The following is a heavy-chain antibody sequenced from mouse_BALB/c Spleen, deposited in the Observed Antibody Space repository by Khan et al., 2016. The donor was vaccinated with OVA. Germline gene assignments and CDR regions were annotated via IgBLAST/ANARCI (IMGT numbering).Heavy chain of an antibody. Sequence: MQLEESGGGIVQPGGSLKRSCAASRSTISSYGMSSVRQTPDKRLELVATIDSNGGSTDYPHSVKRRFTISGDNAKNALYLQMRSLKSEDTARYYCARSAIWGQGTTLTVSS. V-gene: IGHV5-6-3*01. CDR3: ARSAI. J-gene: IGHJ2*01. CDR1: RSTISSYG. D-gene: IGHD2-12*01. CDR2: IDSNGGST.